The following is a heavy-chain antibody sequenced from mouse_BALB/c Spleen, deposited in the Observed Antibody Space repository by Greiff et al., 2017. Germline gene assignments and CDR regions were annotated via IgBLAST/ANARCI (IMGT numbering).Heavy chain of an antibody. V-gene: IGHV2-9*02. CDR1: GFSLTSYG. Sequence: VQLVESGPGLVAPSQSLSLTCTVSGFSLTSYGVHWVRQPPGKGLEWLGVIWAGGSTNYNSALMSRLSISKDNSKSQVFLKMNSLQTDDTAMYYCARDRGRCYAMDYWGQGTSVTVSS. CDR3: ARDRGRCYAMDY. CDR2: IWAGGST. J-gene: IGHJ4*01.